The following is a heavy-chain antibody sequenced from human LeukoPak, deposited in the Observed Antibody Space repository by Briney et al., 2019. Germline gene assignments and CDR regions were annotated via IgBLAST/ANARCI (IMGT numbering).Heavy chain of an antibody. D-gene: IGHD2-15*01. J-gene: IGHJ4*02. CDR1: GGSFSGYY. Sequence: PSETLPLTCAVYGGSFSGYYWSWIRQPPGKGLEWIGEINHSGSTNYNPSLKSRVTISVDTSKNQFSPKLSSVTAADTAVYYCARAGGNTPQTDYWGQGTLVTVSS. CDR3: ARAGGNTPQTDY. V-gene: IGHV4-34*01. CDR2: INHSGST.